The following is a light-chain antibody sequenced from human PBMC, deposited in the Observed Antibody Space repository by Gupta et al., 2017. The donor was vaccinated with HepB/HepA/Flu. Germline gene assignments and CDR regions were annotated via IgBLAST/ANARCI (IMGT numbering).Light chain of an antibody. CDR3: QQYDSTPSG. V-gene: IGKV4-1*01. CDR2: WAS. CDR1: QSVLYSSNNKNY. Sequence: DIVMTQSPDSLAVSLGERATINCKSSQSVLYSSNNKNYLAWYQQKPGQPPKLLIYWASTRESGVPDRFSGSGSGTDFTLTISSLQAEDVAVYYCQQYDSTPSGFGQGTKVEIK. J-gene: IGKJ1*01.